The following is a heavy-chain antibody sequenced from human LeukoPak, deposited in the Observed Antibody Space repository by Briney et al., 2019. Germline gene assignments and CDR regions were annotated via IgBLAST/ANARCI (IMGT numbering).Heavy chain of an antibody. Sequence: GGSLRLSCAASGFTFDDYAMHWVRQAPGKGLEWVSGINWNSGRTVYADSVKGRFTISRDNAKNALYLQMNSLRTEDTAFYYCAKDQTSGIAGPFDSWGQGTLVTVSS. CDR2: INWNSGRT. J-gene: IGHJ5*01. CDR3: AKDQTSGIAGPFDS. CDR1: GFTFDDYA. V-gene: IGHV3-9*01. D-gene: IGHD6-13*01.